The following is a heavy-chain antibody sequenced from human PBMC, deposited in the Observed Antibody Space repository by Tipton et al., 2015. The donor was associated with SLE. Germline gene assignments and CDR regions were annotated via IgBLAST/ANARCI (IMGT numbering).Heavy chain of an antibody. CDR1: GGSFSGYY. CDR3: ARLGIAVAGGYHMDV. D-gene: IGHD6-19*01. V-gene: IGHV4-34*01. Sequence: TLSLTCAVYGGSFSGYYWSWIRQPPGKGLEWIGEINHSGSTNYSPSLKSRVTISVDTSKNQFSLKLSSVTAADTAVYYCARLGIAVAGGYHMDVWGKGTTVSVSS. CDR2: INHSGST. J-gene: IGHJ6*03.